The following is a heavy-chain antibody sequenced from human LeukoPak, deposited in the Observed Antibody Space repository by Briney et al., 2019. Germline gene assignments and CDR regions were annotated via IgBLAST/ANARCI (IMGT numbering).Heavy chain of an antibody. Sequence: GGSLRLSCAGAGFAFNSYWVHWVRQAPGKGLVWGARINTEGTGTDYADSVRGRFTLSRDNSKNTISLEMNSLTAEDTAMYYCARSMSGRNDFWGQGTVVSVSS. D-gene: IGHD3-3*01. CDR1: GFAFNSYW. CDR3: ARSMSGRNDF. V-gene: IGHV3-74*01. CDR2: INTEGTGT. J-gene: IGHJ4*02.